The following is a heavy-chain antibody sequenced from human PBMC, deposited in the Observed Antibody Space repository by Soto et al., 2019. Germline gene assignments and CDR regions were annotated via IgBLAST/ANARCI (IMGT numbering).Heavy chain of an antibody. Sequence: SETLSLTCTVSGGSISSYYWSWIRQPPGKGLEWIGYIYYSGSTNYNPSLKSRVTISVDTSKNQFSLKLSSVTAADTAVYYCARGVYSSGYLDVWGQGTTVTVSS. CDR2: IYYSGST. J-gene: IGHJ6*02. V-gene: IGHV4-59*01. CDR1: GGSISSYY. CDR3: ARGVYSSGYLDV. D-gene: IGHD3-22*01.